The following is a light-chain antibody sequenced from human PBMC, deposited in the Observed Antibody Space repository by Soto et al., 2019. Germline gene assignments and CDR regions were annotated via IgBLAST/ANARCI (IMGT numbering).Light chain of an antibody. CDR1: QTVATKY. Sequence: EIVLTQSPGTLSLSPGDRATLSCRASQTVATKYLACYQQKPGQVPMLLIYGTSTRATGLPDRFSGSGSGKDFTLTISRLAPEDSGVYYCQQYGSSPLTFGGGTKVEIK. J-gene: IGKJ4*01. V-gene: IGKV3-20*01. CDR2: GTS. CDR3: QQYGSSPLT.